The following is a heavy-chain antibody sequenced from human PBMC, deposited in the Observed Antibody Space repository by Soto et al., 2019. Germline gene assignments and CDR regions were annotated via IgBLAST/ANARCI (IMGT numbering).Heavy chain of an antibody. CDR2: ISSSSSTI. V-gene: IGHV3-48*02. J-gene: IGHJ6*02. CDR1: GFTFSSYS. CDR3: ARALWLNYYYGMDV. D-gene: IGHD3-10*01. Sequence: GGSLRLSCAASGFTFSSYSMNWVRQAPGKGLEWVSYISSSSSTIYYADSVKGRFTISRDNAKNSLYLQMNSLRDEDTAVYYCARALWLNYYYGMDVWGQGTTVTVSS.